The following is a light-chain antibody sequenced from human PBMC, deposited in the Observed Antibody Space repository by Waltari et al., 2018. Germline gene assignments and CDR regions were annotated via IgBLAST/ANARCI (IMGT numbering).Light chain of an antibody. Sequence: EIVLTQSPATLSLSPGERATLSCRASQSISTNLGWYAQKPGQAPRLLIYDASNRATCIPARFSGSGSGTDFTLTITRLEPEDFAVYYCQQRSNWPFTFGQGTRLEIE. J-gene: IGKJ5*01. V-gene: IGKV3-11*01. CDR3: QQRSNWPFT. CDR1: QSISTN. CDR2: DAS.